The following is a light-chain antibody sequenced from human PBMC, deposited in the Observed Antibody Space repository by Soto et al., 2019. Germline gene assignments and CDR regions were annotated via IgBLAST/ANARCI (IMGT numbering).Light chain of an antibody. CDR2: TNN. Sequence: QSVLTQPPSVSGAPGQRVTISCTGSSSNIGAGYDVHWYQQLPGTAPKLLIYTNNNRPSGVPDRFSGSKSGTSASLAITGLQAEDEADYYCQSFDSSLVNYVCGTGTKVTVL. CDR1: SSNIGAGYD. J-gene: IGLJ1*01. V-gene: IGLV1-40*01. CDR3: QSFDSSLVNYV.